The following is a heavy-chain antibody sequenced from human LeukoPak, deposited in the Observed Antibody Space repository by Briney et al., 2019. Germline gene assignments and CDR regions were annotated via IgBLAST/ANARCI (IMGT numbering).Heavy chain of an antibody. D-gene: IGHD1-26*01. J-gene: IGHJ4*02. CDR2: ISYDGSNK. V-gene: IGHV3-30-3*01. Sequence: PGGSLRLSCAASGFTFTSYWMSWVRQAPGKGLEWVAVISYDGSNKYYADSVKGRFTISRDNSKNTLYLQMNSLRAEDTAVYYCARVHRQSGSYYRVAPDYFDYWGQGTLVTVSS. CDR1: GFTFTSYW. CDR3: ARVHRQSGSYYRVAPDYFDY.